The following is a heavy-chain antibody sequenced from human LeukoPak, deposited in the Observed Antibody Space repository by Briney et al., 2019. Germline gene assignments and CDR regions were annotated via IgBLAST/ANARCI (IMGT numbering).Heavy chain of an antibody. D-gene: IGHD2-2*01. CDR2: KKQDESGK. V-gene: IGHV3-7*01. CDR1: GFTFSSYG. J-gene: IGHJ4*02. CDR3: ARDPFDQPRYCSSTSCYHSKILVVY. Sequence: GGPLRFSCAASGFTFSSYGMTWFGQAPGKGLKGVAKKKQDESGKNYGDSVKGRFTISRDNAKNSLYLQMNSLRAEDTAVYYCARDPFDQPRYCSSTSCYHSKILVVYWGQGTLVTVSS.